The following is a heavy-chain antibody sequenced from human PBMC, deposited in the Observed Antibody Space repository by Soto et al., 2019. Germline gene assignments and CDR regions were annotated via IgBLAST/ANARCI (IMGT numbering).Heavy chain of an antibody. D-gene: IGHD6-13*01. CDR3: AIGEQLVGMDV. Sequence: SETLSLTCTVSGGSISSYYWSWIRQPPGKGLEWIGYIYYSGSTNYNPSLKSRVTISVDTSKNQFSLKLSSVTAADTAVYYCAIGEQLVGMDVWGQGTTVTVSS. V-gene: IGHV4-59*01. CDR1: GGSISSYY. J-gene: IGHJ6*02. CDR2: IYYSGST.